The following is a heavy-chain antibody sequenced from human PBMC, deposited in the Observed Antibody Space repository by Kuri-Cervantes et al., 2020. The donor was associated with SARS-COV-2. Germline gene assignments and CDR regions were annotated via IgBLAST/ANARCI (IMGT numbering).Heavy chain of an antibody. Sequence: SETLSLTCTVSGGSISSSSYYWGWIRQPPGKGLEWIGSIYYSGSTNYNPSLKSRVTISVDTSKNQFSLKLSSVTAADTAVYYCASAQGPYYYDSSGYYRFDYWGQGTLVTVSS. CDR1: GGSISSSSYY. V-gene: IGHV4-39*01. D-gene: IGHD3-22*01. CDR2: IYYSGST. J-gene: IGHJ4*02. CDR3: ASAQGPYYYDSSGYYRFDY.